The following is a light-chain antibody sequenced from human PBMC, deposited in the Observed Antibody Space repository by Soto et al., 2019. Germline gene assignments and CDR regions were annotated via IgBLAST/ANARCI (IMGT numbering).Light chain of an antibody. V-gene: IGLV1-40*01. CDR2: GNN. CDR1: GSNIGAPYD. J-gene: IGLJ3*02. CDR3: QSYDTSLSGSV. Sequence: QSVLTQPPSVSGAPGQRVTISCTGSGSNIGAPYDVHWYQQVPGTAPKLLIYGNNNRPSGVPDRFSGSKSGSSASLAITGLQAEDEADYYCQSYDTSLSGSVFGGGTQLTVL.